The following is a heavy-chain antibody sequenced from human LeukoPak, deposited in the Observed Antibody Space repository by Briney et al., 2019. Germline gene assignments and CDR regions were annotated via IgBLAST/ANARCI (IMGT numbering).Heavy chain of an antibody. CDR3: ARGRDRSKAGDH. J-gene: IGHJ4*02. CDR1: GGSCDDYY. V-gene: IGHV4-34*01. CDR2: IHPHGIF. D-gene: IGHD5-24*01. Sequence: KPSETLSLTCDVSGGSCDDYYCSWIRQPPEKGLEWIGEIHPHGIFYYNSSLMSRVTISIDTSKSQFSLRLTSVTAADTAFYYCARGRDRSKAGDHWGQGSLVTVSS.